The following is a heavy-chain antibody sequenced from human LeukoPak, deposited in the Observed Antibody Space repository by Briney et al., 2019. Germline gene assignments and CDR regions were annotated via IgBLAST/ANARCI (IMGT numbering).Heavy chain of an antibody. D-gene: IGHD3-9*01. Sequence: GGSLRLSCAASGFTFSRYWMHWVRQAPGKGLEWVANIKEDGSEKYYVDSVKGRFTISRDNAKKSLYLQMDSLRAEDTAVYYCATHGYSELRYFDWSTNEWGQGTLVTVSS. CDR2: IKEDGSEK. V-gene: IGHV3-7*01. CDR3: ATHGYSELRYFDWSTNE. J-gene: IGHJ4*02. CDR1: GFTFSRYW.